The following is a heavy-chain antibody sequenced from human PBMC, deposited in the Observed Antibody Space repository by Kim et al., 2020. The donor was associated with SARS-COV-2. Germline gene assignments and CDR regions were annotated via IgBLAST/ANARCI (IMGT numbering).Heavy chain of an antibody. CDR3: ARAPAGGDDLDY. CDR2: ISYDGSNK. D-gene: IGHD2-21*02. Sequence: GGSLRLSCAASGFTFSSYAMHWVRQAPGKGLEWVAVISYDGSNKYYADSVKGRFTISRDNSKNTLYLQMNSLRAEDTAVYYCARAPAGGDDLDYWGQGTLVTVSS. V-gene: IGHV3-30*04. CDR1: GFTFSSYA. J-gene: IGHJ4*02.